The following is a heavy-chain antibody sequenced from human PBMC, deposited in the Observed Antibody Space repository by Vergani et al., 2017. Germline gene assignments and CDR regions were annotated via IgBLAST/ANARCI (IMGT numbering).Heavy chain of an antibody. CDR1: GFTFSSYA. Sequence: EVQLLESGGNLIQPGGSLRLSCGASGFTFSSYAMTWVRLAPGKGLQWVSAISGSGGNTFYTDSVKGRFIISRDNSKDTLYLKMNSLRVEDTAVYYCARLSYDTTPYLQRGYDCWVQGTLVSVSS. J-gene: IGHJ4*02. CDR3: ARLSYDTTPYLQRGYDC. V-gene: IGHV3-23*01. CDR2: ISGSGGNT. D-gene: IGHD3-22*01.